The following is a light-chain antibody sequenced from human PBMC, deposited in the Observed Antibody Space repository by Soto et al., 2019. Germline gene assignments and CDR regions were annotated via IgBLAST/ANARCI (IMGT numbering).Light chain of an antibody. J-gene: IGLJ1*01. V-gene: IGLV2-14*01. Sequence: QSALTQPASVSGSPGQSITISCTGTSSDVGGYDYVSGYQQHPGKAPKLMVYDVSNRPSGVYNRFSGSKSGHTTSLTIAGLEAGDEADYYCSSYTSSSTLGVFGTGTKLTVL. CDR1: SSDVGGYDY. CDR3: SSYTSSSTLGV. CDR2: DVS.